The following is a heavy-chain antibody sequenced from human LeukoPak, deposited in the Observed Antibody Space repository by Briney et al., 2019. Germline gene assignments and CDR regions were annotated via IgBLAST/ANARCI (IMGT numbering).Heavy chain of an antibody. CDR2: INHSGST. J-gene: IGHJ2*01. CDR1: GGSFSGYY. Sequence: SETLSLTCAVYGGSFSGYYWSWIRQPPGKGLEWIGGINHSGSTNYNPSLKSRVTISVDTSKNQFSLKLSSVTAADTAVYYCARGRDSSSWYPSYWYFDLWGRGTLVTVSS. D-gene: IGHD6-13*01. V-gene: IGHV4-34*01. CDR3: ARGRDSSSWYPSYWYFDL.